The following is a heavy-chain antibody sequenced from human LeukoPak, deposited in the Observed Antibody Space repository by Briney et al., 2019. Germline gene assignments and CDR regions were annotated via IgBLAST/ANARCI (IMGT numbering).Heavy chain of an antibody. D-gene: IGHD3-10*01. CDR2: INHSGST. Sequence: SETLSLTCTISGGSISSSSYYWGWIRQPPGKGLEWIGEINHSGSTNYNPSLKSRVTISVDTSKNQFSLKLSSVTAADTAVYYCARAWFGEFLRILDYWGQGTLVTVSS. J-gene: IGHJ4*02. V-gene: IGHV4-39*07. CDR1: GGSISSSSYY. CDR3: ARAWFGEFLRILDY.